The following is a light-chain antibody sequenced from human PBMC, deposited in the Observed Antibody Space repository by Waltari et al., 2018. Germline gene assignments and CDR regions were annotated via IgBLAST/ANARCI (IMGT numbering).Light chain of an antibody. CDR3: TSYTSNTVL. J-gene: IGLJ2*01. CDR1: NSGTTYFKY. CDR2: DSA. V-gene: IGLV2-14*03. Sequence: QSALPQPASVSGSPGRSVTISCTGVNSGTTYFKYVSWYLQSPGKSPKLIIYDSAYRPSGISNRFSGSKSGHTAFLTISGLQTEDEADYFCTSYTSNTVLFGGG.